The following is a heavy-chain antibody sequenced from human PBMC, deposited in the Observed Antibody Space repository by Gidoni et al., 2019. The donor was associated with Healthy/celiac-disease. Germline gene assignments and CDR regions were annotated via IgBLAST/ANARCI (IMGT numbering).Heavy chain of an antibody. J-gene: IGHJ4*02. CDR3: ATTLPTSDPSFDY. D-gene: IGHD1-1*01. Sequence: QVQLVQSGAEVKKPGASVKVSCKGSGYTCTGYYMHWVRQAPGQGLEWMGWINPNSGGTNYAQKFQGRVTMTRDTSISTAYMELSRLRSDDTAVYYCATTLPTSDPSFDYWGQGTLVTVSS. CDR2: INPNSGGT. V-gene: IGHV1-2*02. CDR1: GYTCTGYY.